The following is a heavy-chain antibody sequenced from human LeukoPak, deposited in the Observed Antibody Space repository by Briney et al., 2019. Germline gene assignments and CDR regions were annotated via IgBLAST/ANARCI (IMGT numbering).Heavy chain of an antibody. D-gene: IGHD3-10*01. CDR2: IIPIFGTA. CDR1: GGTFSSYA. Sequence: ASVKVSCKASGGTFSSYAISWVRQAPGQGLEWMGGIIPIFGTANYAQKFQGRVTITTDESTSTAYMELSSLRSEDTAVYYCARGLWFGESHLYFDYWGQGTLVTVSS. J-gene: IGHJ4*02. CDR3: ARGLWFGESHLYFDY. V-gene: IGHV1-69*05.